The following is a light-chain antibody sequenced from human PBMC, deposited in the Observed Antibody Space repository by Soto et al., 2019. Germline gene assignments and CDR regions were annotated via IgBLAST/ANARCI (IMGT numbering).Light chain of an antibody. J-gene: IGKJ1*01. CDR3: QQYNNWPPT. CDR2: GAS. Sequence: EIVMTQSPATLSVSPGERATLSFSASKPVWSYLAWYQQKPGQAPRLLIYGASTRATGIPARFSGSGSGTEFTLTISSLQSEDFAVYYCQQYNNWPPTFGQGTKVEIK. CDR1: KPVWSY. V-gene: IGKV3-15*01.